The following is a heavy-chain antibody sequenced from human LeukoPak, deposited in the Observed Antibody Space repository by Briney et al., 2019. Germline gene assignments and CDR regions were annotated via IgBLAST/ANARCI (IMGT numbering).Heavy chain of an antibody. V-gene: IGHV4-31*03. J-gene: IGHJ3*02. CDR2: IYYSGGT. CDR1: GGSISSGGYY. CDR3: ASGLGITMIPGAFDI. Sequence: SETLSLTSTVSGGSISSGGYYWSWIRQHPGKGLEWIGYIYYSGGTYYNPSLKSRVTISVDTSKNQFSLKLSSVTAADTAVYYCASGLGITMIPGAFDIWGQGTMVTVSS. D-gene: IGHD3-22*01.